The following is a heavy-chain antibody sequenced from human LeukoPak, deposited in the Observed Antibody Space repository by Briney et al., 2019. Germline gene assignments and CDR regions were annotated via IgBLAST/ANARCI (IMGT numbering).Heavy chain of an antibody. Sequence: GGSLRLSCASSGFNFGAYWMSWVRQAPGKGLEWVATIKQDESEKYYVDSVKGRFTISRDNAKNSLYLQMNSPRAEDTAVYYCARPYSISWELDSWGQGTLVTVSS. V-gene: IGHV3-7*01. J-gene: IGHJ5*01. D-gene: IGHD6-13*01. CDR2: IKQDESEK. CDR1: GFNFGAYW. CDR3: ARPYSISWELDS.